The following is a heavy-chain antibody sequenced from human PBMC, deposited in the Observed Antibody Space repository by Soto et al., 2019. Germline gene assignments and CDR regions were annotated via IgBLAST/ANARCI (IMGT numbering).Heavy chain of an antibody. V-gene: IGHV1-69*05. CDR2: IIPIFGTA. Sequence: SVKVSCKASGGTFSSYAISWVRQAPGQGLEWMGGIIPIFGTANYAQKLQGRVTMTTDTSTSTAYMELRSLRSDDTAVYYCARISTVTTSYLGLVGQYYFDYWGQGTLVTVSS. J-gene: IGHJ4*02. D-gene: IGHD4-17*01. CDR3: ARISTVTTSYLGLVGQYYFDY. CDR1: GGTFSSYA.